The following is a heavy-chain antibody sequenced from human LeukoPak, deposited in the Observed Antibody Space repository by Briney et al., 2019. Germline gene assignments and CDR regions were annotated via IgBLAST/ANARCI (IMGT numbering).Heavy chain of an antibody. J-gene: IGHJ3*02. CDR1: GFTFSSYS. D-gene: IGHD3-3*01. CDR2: ISSSGSTI. CDR3: AREFFRVFDI. V-gene: IGHV3-48*04. Sequence: PGGSLRLSCAASGFTFSSYSMNWVRQAPGKGLEWVSYISSSGSTIYYADSVKGRFTISRDNAKNSLYLQMNSLRAEDTAVYYCAREFFRVFDIWGQGTMVTVSS.